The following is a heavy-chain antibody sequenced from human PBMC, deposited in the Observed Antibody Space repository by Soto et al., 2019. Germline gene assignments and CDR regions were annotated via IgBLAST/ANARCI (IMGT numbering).Heavy chain of an antibody. D-gene: IGHD5-18*01. CDR2: IYHTGTT. Sequence: SETLSLTCTVSGLSVNSTNFYGGWIRQPPGKGLEWIANIYHTGTTYYNPSLKSRVTISVDTSKNHFSLRLTSVTAADTAVYYCARVDSTMVLPFFDYWGQGTLVTVSS. CDR3: ARVDSTMVLPFFDY. CDR1: GLSVNSTNFY. V-gene: IGHV4-39*02. J-gene: IGHJ4*02.